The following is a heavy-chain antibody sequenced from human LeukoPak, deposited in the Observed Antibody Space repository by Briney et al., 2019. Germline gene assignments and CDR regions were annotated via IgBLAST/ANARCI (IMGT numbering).Heavy chain of an antibody. V-gene: IGHV3-48*03. Sequence: GGSLRLSCAASGFTFSSYAMNWVRQAPGKGLEWVSYISSSGSTIHYADSVKGRFSISRDNAKNSLSLQMNSLRAEDTAVYYCAREGGSGSYYNVDYWGQGTLVTVSS. D-gene: IGHD3-10*01. CDR1: GFTFSSYA. CDR2: ISSSGSTI. CDR3: AREGGSGSYYNVDY. J-gene: IGHJ4*02.